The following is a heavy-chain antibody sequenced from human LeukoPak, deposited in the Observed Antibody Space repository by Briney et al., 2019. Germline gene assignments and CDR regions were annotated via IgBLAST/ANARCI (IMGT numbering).Heavy chain of an antibody. V-gene: IGHV4-34*01. J-gene: IGHJ5*02. CDR2: INHSGST. D-gene: IGHD6-19*01. Sequence: PSETLSLTCAVYGGSFSGYYWSWIRQPPGKGLEWIGEINHSGSTNYNPSLKSRVTISVDTSKNQFSLKLSSVTAADTAVYYCAGTQWLVRNWFDPWGQGTLVTVSS. CDR1: GGSFSGYY. CDR3: AGTQWLVRNWFDP.